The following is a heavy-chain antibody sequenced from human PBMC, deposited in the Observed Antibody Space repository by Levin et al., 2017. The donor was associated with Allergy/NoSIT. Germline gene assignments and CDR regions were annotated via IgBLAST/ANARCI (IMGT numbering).Heavy chain of an antibody. CDR1: GGSISSYY. J-gene: IGHJ5*02. D-gene: IGHD3-9*01. V-gene: IGHV4-59*01. Sequence: SQTLSLTCTVSGGSISSYYWSWIRQPPGKGLEWIGDIYYSGSTNYNPSLKSRVTISVDTSKNQFSLKLSSVPAADTAVYYCARLGRYFDWFLRWFDPWGQGTLVTVSS. CDR2: IYYSGST. CDR3: ARLGRYFDWFLRWFDP.